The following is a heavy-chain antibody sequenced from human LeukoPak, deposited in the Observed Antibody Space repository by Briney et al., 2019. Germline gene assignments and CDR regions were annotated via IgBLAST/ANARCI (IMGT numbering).Heavy chain of an antibody. CDR3: ARYQTGTMFAV. D-gene: IGHD1/OR15-1a*01. CDR1: GGSISSYY. CDR2: NYYSGSA. Sequence: SETLSLTCTVSGGSISSYYWSWIRQPPGKGLEWIGYNYYSGSAYYNPSLRSRITMPLDTSENQLSLKLYSVTAADTAIYYCARYQTGTMFAVWGQGTLVTISS. J-gene: IGHJ4*02. V-gene: IGHV4-59*12.